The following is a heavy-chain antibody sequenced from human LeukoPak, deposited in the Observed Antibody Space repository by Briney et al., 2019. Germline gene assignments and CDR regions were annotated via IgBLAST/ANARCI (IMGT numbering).Heavy chain of an antibody. D-gene: IGHD2-2*01. V-gene: IGHV1-2*02. CDR1: GYSFIRYY. J-gene: IGHJ6*03. CDR3: ARDSTMDV. CDR2: INANSGVI. Sequence: GSVKVSCKASGYSFIRYYIHWVRQAPGQGLEWMGYINANSGVIKYAQKFQGRVTVTRDRSISTAYLELSRLRSDDTAVYYCARDSTMDVWGNGSTVTVYS.